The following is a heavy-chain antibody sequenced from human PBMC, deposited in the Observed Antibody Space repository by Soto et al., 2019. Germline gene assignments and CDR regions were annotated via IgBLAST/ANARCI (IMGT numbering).Heavy chain of an antibody. CDR1: GGSISSSSYY. J-gene: IGHJ4*02. D-gene: IGHD2-15*01. Sequence: SETLSLTCTVSGGSISSSSYYWGWIRQPPGKGLEWIGSIYYSGSTYYNPSLKSRVTISVDTSKNQFSLKLSSVTAADTAVYYCARLRHVVAAILDYWGQGTLVTVSS. CDR3: ARLRHVVAAILDY. V-gene: IGHV4-39*01. CDR2: IYYSGST.